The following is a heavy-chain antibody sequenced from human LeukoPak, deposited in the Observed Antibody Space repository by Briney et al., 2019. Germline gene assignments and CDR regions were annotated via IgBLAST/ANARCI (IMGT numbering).Heavy chain of an antibody. CDR3: ARDSTFGANYYYYYMDV. V-gene: IGHV4-30-4*08. Sequence: SQTLSLTCTVSGGSISSGDYYWSWIRQPPGKGLEWIGYIYYSGSTYYNPSLKSRVTISVDTSKNQFSLKLSSVTAADTAVYYCARDSTFGANYYYYYMDVWGKGTTVTVSS. CDR1: GGSISSGDYY. CDR2: IYYSGST. D-gene: IGHD3-3*01. J-gene: IGHJ6*03.